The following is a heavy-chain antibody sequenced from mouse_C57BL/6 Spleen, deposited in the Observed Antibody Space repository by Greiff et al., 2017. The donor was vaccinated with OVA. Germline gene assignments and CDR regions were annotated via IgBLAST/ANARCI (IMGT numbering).Heavy chain of an antibody. CDR1: GYTFTDYN. J-gene: IGHJ3*01. D-gene: IGHD2-5*01. CDR3: ARHYSNYKAWFAY. Sequence: EVQLQQSGPELVKPGASVKIPCKASGYTFTDYNMDWVKQSHGKSLEWIGDINPNNGGTIYNQKFKGKATLTVDKSSSTAYMELRSLTSEDTAVYYCARHYSNYKAWFAYWGQGTLVTVSA. V-gene: IGHV1-18*01. CDR2: INPNNGGT.